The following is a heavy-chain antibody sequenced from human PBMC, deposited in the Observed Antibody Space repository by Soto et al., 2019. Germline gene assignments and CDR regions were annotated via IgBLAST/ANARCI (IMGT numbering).Heavy chain of an antibody. D-gene: IGHD4-17*01. Sequence: QVQLVESGGGVVQPGRSLRLSCAASGFTFSSSAMHWVRQAPCKGLEWVAVISYDGSNKYYPDSGKGRFTISRDNSKNTLYLQMNSLRAEDTAVYYCERDYGDYVVHWYFDLWGRGTMVTVSS. CDR1: GFTFSSSA. V-gene: IGHV3-30-3*01. CDR3: ERDYGDYVVHWYFDL. J-gene: IGHJ2*01. CDR2: ISYDGSNK.